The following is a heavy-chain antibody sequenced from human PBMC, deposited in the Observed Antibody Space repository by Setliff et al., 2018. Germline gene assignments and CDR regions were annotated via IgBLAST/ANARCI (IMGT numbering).Heavy chain of an antibody. J-gene: IGHJ6*02. Sequence: GGSLRLSCAASGFSFSDLYISWIRQAPGKGLEWVSYISASGASKYYTDSVKGRFTISRDNAKNSLFLQMNSLRAEDMALYYCAREYGNEGMDVWGQGTTVTVSS. CDR1: GFSFSDLY. CDR3: AREYGNEGMDV. V-gene: IGHV3-11*01. CDR2: ISASGASK. D-gene: IGHD2-8*01.